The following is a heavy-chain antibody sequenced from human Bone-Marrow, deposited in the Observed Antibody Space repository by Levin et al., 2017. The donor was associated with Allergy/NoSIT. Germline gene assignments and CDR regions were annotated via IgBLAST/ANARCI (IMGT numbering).Heavy chain of an antibody. CDR1: GDTFSSYD. Sequence: ASVKVSCKASGDTFSSYDINWVRQASGQGLEWMGWMNPKSGNTVYAQKSQGRVTMTRNTSISTAYMDLSSLRSDDTAVYYCATGQGHLVGPPWGQGTLVTVSS. CDR3: ATGQGHLVGPP. J-gene: IGHJ5*02. CDR2: MNPKSGNT. V-gene: IGHV1-8*01. D-gene: IGHD6-6*01.